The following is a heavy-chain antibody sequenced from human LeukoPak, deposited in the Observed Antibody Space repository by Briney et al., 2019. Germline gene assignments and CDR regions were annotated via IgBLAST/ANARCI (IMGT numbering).Heavy chain of an antibody. J-gene: IGHJ4*02. D-gene: IGHD2-8*01. CDR2: ISGSGTTT. CDR1: GFTFSSYA. V-gene: IGHV3-23*01. CDR3: ARAGPDIVLMVYAIDSSFDY. Sequence: GGSLRLSCAASGFTFSSYAMSWVRQAPGKGLEWVSTISGSGTTTYYADSVKGRFTISRDNSKNTLYLQMNSLRAEDTAVYYCARAGPDIVLMVYAIDSSFDYWGQGTLVTVSS.